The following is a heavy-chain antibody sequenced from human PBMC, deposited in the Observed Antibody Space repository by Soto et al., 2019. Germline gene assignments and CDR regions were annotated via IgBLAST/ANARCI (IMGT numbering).Heavy chain of an antibody. V-gene: IGHV3-23*01. Sequence: GGSLRLSCAASGFTFSSYAMSWVRQAPGKGLEWVSAISGSGGSTYYADSVKGRFTISRDNSKNTLYLQMNSLRAEDTAVYYCAKFLIVVVVAAPFDYWGQGTLVTVSS. D-gene: IGHD2-15*01. CDR2: ISGSGGST. J-gene: IGHJ4*02. CDR1: GFTFSSYA. CDR3: AKFLIVVVVAAPFDY.